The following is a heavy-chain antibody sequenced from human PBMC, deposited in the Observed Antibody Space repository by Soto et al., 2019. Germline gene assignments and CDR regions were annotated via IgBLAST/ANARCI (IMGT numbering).Heavy chain of an antibody. J-gene: IGHJ4*02. CDR3: ARLRASTWYMGGYLDY. V-gene: IGHV3-11*06. Sequence: LRLSCAASGFTFSDYYMTWIRQAPGKGLEWVSYIVSSSSYTNYADSVKGRFTISRDNAKNSLYLEMNSLRAEDTAVYYCARLRASTWYMGGYLDYWGLGTLVTVSS. CDR1: GFTFSDYY. D-gene: IGHD6-13*01. CDR2: IVSSSSYT.